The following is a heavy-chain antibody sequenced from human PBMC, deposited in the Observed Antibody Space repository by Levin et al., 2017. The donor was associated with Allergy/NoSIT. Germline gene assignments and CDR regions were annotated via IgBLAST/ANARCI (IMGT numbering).Heavy chain of an antibody. V-gene: IGHV4-4*02. J-gene: IGHJ4*02. CDR2: VFHSGSS. D-gene: IGHD3-10*01. Sequence: PGGSLRLSCVVSGVSVSNVNWWSWVRESPGKVLEWIGQVFHSGSSNYNPSLKSRVTMSVDKSKNQVSLNLISVTAADTATYYCARESSGSCHFDYWGQGALVTVSS. CDR3: ARESSGSCHFDY. CDR1: GVSVSNVNW.